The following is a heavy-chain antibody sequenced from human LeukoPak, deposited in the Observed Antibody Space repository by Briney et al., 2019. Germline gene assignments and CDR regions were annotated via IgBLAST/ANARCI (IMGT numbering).Heavy chain of an antibody. CDR1: GGTFSSYA. D-gene: IGHD5-24*01. V-gene: IGHV1-69*05. CDR3: ARDGRDGYTDVAHFDY. J-gene: IGHJ4*02. CDR2: IIPIFGTA. Sequence: SVKASCKASGGTFSSYAISWVRQAPGQGLEWMGGIIPIFGTANYAQKFQGRVTITTDESTSTAYMELSSLRSEDTAVYYCARDGRDGYTDVAHFDYWGQGTLVTVSS.